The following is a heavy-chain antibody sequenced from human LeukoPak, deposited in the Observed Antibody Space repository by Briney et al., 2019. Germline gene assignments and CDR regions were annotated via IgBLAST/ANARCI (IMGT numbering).Heavy chain of an antibody. V-gene: IGHV3-15*01. CDR1: GFAFSNAW. Sequence: PGGSLRLSCAASGFAFSNAWMSWVRQAPGKGLEWVGRIKSKTDGGTTDYAAPVKGRFTISRDGSKNTLYLQMNSLKTEDTAVYYCTTERAAAGTIDYWGQGTLVTVSS. D-gene: IGHD6-13*01. J-gene: IGHJ4*02. CDR3: TTERAAAGTIDY. CDR2: IKSKTDGGTT.